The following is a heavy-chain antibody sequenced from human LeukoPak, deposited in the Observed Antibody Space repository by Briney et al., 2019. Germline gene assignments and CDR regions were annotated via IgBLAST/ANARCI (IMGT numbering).Heavy chain of an antibody. CDR2: INTDGSST. V-gene: IGHV3-74*01. J-gene: IGHJ3*02. D-gene: IGHD2-2*01. CDR1: GFTFSSYW. Sequence: GGSLRLSCAASGFTFSSYWMHWVRQAPGKGLVWVSRINTDGSSTSYADSVKGRFTISRDNAKNTLYLQMNNLRAEDTAVYYCARGRDYCSSTSCPGREAFDIWGQGTMVTVSS. CDR3: ARGRDYCSSTSCPGREAFDI.